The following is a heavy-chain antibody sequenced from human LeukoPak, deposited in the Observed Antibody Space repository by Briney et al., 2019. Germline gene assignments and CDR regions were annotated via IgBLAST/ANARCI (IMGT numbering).Heavy chain of an antibody. CDR1: GGSISSSSYY. D-gene: IGHD3-16*02. V-gene: IGHV4-39*01. CDR3: ARRSAGGVWGSYRYSSDNWFDP. J-gene: IGHJ5*02. CDR2: IYYSGST. Sequence: SETLSLTCTVSGGSISSSSYYWGWIRQPPGKGLEWIGSIYYSGSTYYNPSLKSRVTISVDTSKNQFSLKLSSVTAADTAVYYCARRSAGGVWGSYRYSSDNWFDPWGQGTLVTVSS.